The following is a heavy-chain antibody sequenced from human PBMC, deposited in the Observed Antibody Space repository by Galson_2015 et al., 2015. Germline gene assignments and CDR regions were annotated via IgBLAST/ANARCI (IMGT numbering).Heavy chain of an antibody. CDR1: GFTFSSYA. CDR2: IGDSGANT. V-gene: IGHV3-23*01. D-gene: IGHD2-15*01. CDR3: AKGGPYCSGGNCHGVFDS. J-gene: IGHJ4*02. Sequence: SLRLSCAVSGFTFSSYAMGWVRQAPGTGLEGVSSIGDSGANTKYADSVKSRFTISRDNSKNTLYLQMNSLRGDDTAVYYCAKGGPYCSGGNCHGVFDSWGQGTLVTVSS.